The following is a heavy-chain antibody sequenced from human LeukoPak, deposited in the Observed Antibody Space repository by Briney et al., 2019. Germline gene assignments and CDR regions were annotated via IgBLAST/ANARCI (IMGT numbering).Heavy chain of an antibody. CDR2: INPNSGGT. CDR1: GYTFTGYY. D-gene: IGHD3-22*01. V-gene: IGHV1-2*02. Sequence: ASVKVSCKASGYTFTGYYMHWVRQAPGQGLEWMGWINPNSGGTNYAQKFQGRVTMTRDTSISTAYMELSRLRSDDTAVYYCARGFITMIVVSGDAFDIWGQGTMVTVSS. CDR3: ARGFITMIVVSGDAFDI. J-gene: IGHJ3*02.